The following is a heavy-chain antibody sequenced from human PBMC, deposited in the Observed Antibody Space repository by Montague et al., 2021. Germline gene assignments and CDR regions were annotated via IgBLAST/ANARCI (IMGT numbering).Heavy chain of an antibody. CDR3: ARGLFGTVNGQYSGGWYYFDK. Sequence: SETLSFTCGLSGGSLSGYYWAWIRQTPGKGLEWIGNINHSGSAKYNPSLKNRVSISVGTSNNQFFLDLTSVTAADTAMYFCARGLFGTVNGQYSGGWYYFDKWGQGTMVTVST. V-gene: IGHV4-34*01. D-gene: IGHD6-19*01. CDR1: GGSLSGYY. CDR2: INHSGSA. J-gene: IGHJ4*02.